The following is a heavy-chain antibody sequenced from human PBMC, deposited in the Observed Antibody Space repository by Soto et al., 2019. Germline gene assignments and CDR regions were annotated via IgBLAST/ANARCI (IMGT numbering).Heavy chain of an antibody. CDR2: INKNGFTI. D-gene: IGHD6-19*01. Sequence: RLSCAVSGFTLTTYSMNCVRQAPGKGLEWISFINKNGFTIYYADSVKGRFTISRDYAKNSLYLQMDSLRHEDTAVYYCARGAVISASPFDYWGLGTLVTVSS. CDR1: GFTLTTYS. CDR3: ARGAVISASPFDY. V-gene: IGHV3-48*02. J-gene: IGHJ4*02.